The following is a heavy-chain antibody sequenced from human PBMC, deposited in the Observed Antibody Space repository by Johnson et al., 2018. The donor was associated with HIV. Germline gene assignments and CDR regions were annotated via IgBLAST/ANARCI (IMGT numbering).Heavy chain of an antibody. D-gene: IGHD6-13*01. CDR1: GFTFDDYG. CDR2: INWNGGST. Sequence: EQLVESGGGVVRRGGSLRLSCAASGFTFDDYGMSWVRQAPGKGLEWVSGINWNGGSTGYVDSMKGRFTISRDNARNSLYLQMNSLRAEDTALYYCARGKGAAVGLDAFDIWGQGTMVTGSS. J-gene: IGHJ3*02. CDR3: ARGKGAAVGLDAFDI. V-gene: IGHV3-20*04.